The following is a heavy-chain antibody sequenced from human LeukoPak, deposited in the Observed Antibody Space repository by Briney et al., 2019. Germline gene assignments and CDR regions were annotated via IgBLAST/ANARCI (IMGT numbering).Heavy chain of an antibody. CDR1: GFTFSSYA. J-gene: IGHJ4*02. Sequence: GGSLRLSCAASGFTFSSYAMSWVRQAPGKGLEWVSAIPISGDSTYYADSVKGRFTISRDDSKNTLYLQMNSLRAEDTAVYFCAKDRSASCYAPIDWWGQGTLVTVSS. CDR2: IPISGDST. D-gene: IGHD2-2*01. V-gene: IGHV3-23*01. CDR3: AKDRSASCYAPIDW.